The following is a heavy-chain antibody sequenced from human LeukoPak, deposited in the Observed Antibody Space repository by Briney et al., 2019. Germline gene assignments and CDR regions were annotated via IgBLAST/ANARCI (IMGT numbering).Heavy chain of an antibody. Sequence: GGSLRLSCAVSGITLSNYGMSWVRQAPGKGLEWVAGIGASGGGTNYADSEKGRFTISRDNPKNTLYLQMNSLRAEDTAVYFCAKRGVVIRVILVGFHKEAYYFDSWGQGALVTVSS. V-gene: IGHV3-23*01. CDR2: IGASGGGT. D-gene: IGHD3-22*01. CDR3: AKRGVVIRVILVGFHKEAYYFDS. J-gene: IGHJ4*02. CDR1: GITLSNYG.